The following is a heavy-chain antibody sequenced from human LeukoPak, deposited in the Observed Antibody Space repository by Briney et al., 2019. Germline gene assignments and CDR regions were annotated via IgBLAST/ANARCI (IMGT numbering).Heavy chain of an antibody. J-gene: IGHJ4*02. CDR1: RRFFPPYY. V-gene: IGHV4-34*01. D-gene: IGHD2-21*01. Sequence: SETLSLTFAVHRRFFPPYYWRWIRPPPGTRLEWIGEINHSGSTNYNPSLKSRVTISVDTSKNQFSLKLSSVTAADTAVYYCALEGPIVVVVWGQGTLVTVSS. CDR2: INHSGST. CDR3: ALEGPIVVVV.